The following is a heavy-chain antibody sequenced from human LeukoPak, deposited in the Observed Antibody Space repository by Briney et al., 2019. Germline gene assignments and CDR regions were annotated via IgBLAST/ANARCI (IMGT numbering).Heavy chain of an antibody. Sequence: GGSLRLSCAASGFTFSSYAMSWVRQAPGKGLEWVSAISGSGGSTYYADSVKGRFTISRDNAKNSLYLQMNSLRAEDTAVYYCASGLVRFDYWGQGTLVTVSS. D-gene: IGHD6-13*01. CDR3: ASGLVRFDY. CDR1: GFTFSSYA. CDR2: ISGSGGST. V-gene: IGHV3-23*01. J-gene: IGHJ4*02.